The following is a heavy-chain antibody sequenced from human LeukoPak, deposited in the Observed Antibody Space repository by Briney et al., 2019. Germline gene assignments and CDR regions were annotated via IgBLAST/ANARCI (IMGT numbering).Heavy chain of an antibody. CDR1: GGSISSYY. J-gene: IGHJ6*03. V-gene: IGHV4-4*07. D-gene: IGHD6-19*01. Sequence: SETLSLTCTVSGGSISSYYWSWIRQPAGKGLEWIGRIYTSGSTNYNPSLKSRVTMSVDTSKNQFSLKLSSVTAADTAVYYCARALSSGGYYYYYMDVWGKGTTVTISS. CDR3: ARALSSGGYYYYYMDV. CDR2: IYTSGST.